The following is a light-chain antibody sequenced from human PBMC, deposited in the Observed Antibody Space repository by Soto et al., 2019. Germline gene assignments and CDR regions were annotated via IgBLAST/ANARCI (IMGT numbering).Light chain of an antibody. V-gene: IGLV2-14*01. CDR2: DVS. Sequence: QSALTQPASVSGSPGQSITISCTGTSSDVGGYNYVSWYQQHPGKAPKLMIYDVSSRPSGVSNRFSGSKSGNTASLTISGLQGEEGADYYCSSYTSSTTEVFGTGTKLTVL. CDR1: SSDVGGYNY. J-gene: IGLJ1*01. CDR3: SSYTSSTTEV.